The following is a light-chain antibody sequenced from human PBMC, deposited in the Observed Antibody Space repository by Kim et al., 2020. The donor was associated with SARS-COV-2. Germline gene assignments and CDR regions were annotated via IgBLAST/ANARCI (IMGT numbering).Light chain of an antibody. CDR1: ALPKQY. J-gene: IGLJ1*01. V-gene: IGLV3-25*03. CDR2: KDS. Sequence: YELTQPPSVSVSPGQTARITCSGDALPKQYAYWYQQKPGQAPVLVIYKDSERPSGIPERFSGSSSGTTVTLTISGVQAEDEGDYYCQSADSSGTYFYVF. CDR3: QSADSSGTYFYV.